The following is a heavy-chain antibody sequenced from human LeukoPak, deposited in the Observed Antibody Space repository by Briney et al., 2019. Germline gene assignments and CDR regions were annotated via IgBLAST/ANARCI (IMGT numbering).Heavy chain of an antibody. D-gene: IGHD5-24*01. Sequence: GGSLRLSFAASGFTFSSYWMHWVRQAPGKGLVWVSRINSDGSSTSYADSVKGRFTISRDNAKNTLYLQMNSLRAEDTAVYYCARAPFRRWPQLDAFDIWGQGTMVTVSS. CDR2: INSDGSST. V-gene: IGHV3-74*01. CDR1: GFTFSSYW. J-gene: IGHJ3*02. CDR3: ARAPFRRWPQLDAFDI.